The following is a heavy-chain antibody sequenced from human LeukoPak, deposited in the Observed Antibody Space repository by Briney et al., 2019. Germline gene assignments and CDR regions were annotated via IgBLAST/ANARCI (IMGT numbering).Heavy chain of an antibody. CDR2: IIPMFGTA. Sequence: VASVKVSCKASGGTFSSYDISWVRQAPGQGLEWMGGIIPMFGTANYAQKFQGRVTISADKSTSTAYMELSSLRSEDTAVYYCAKGGEIRGAGFDPWGQGTLVTVSS. V-gene: IGHV1-69*06. CDR1: GGTFSSYD. CDR3: AKGGEIRGAGFDP. D-gene: IGHD3-10*01. J-gene: IGHJ5*02.